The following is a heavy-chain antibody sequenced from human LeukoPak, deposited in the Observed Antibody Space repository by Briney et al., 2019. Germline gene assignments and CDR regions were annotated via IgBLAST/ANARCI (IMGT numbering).Heavy chain of an antibody. Sequence: PGGSLRLSCAASGFTFSSYTMSWVRQAPGKGLEWVSTITTSDGNTYYADSVKGRFTVSRDNSKNTLFLQMNSLRAEDTAIYHCARARTSAVRGFDYWGQGTLVTVSS. CDR3: ARARTSAVRGFDY. V-gene: IGHV3-23*01. J-gene: IGHJ4*02. D-gene: IGHD1-1*01. CDR2: ITTSDGNT. CDR1: GFTFSSYT.